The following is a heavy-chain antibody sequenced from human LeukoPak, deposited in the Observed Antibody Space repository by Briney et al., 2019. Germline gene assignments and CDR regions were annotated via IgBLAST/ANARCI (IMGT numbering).Heavy chain of an antibody. CDR3: ARGGYTVRGVLITPHFDS. CDR2: ISSSSITR. D-gene: IGHD3-10*01. J-gene: IGHJ4*02. CDR1: GFTFSTCN. V-gene: IGHV3-48*01. Sequence: GGSLRLSCAASGFTFSTCNMNWVRQAPGKGLEWVSYISSSSITRYYADSVRGRFTISRDNAKSSLYLQMNSLRAEDTAVYYCARGGYTVRGVLITPHFDSWGQGTLVTVSS.